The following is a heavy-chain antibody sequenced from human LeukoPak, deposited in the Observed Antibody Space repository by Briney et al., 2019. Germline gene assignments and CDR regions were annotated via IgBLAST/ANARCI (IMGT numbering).Heavy chain of an antibody. CDR2: IYYSGST. V-gene: IGHV4-39*01. Sequence: PAETLSLTCTVSGGSISSSSYYWGWIRQPPGKGLEWVGSIYYSGSTYYNPSLKSRVTISVDTSKHQFSLKLSSVTAADTAVYYCARRYDNVWRYLSNWGQGTLVTVSP. CDR3: ARRYDNVWRYLSN. J-gene: IGHJ4*02. CDR1: GGSISSSSYY. D-gene: IGHD3-16*01.